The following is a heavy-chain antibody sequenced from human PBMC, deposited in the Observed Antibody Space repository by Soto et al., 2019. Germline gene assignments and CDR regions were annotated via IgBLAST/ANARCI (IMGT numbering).Heavy chain of an antibody. V-gene: IGHV1-69*02. Sequence: QVQLVQSGAEVKKPGSSVRVSCKASGDTFTFYSINWVRQAPGLGLEWMGRINPILSMSNYAQRFWGRVTMTADKSTSTAYMELSMLRPEDTAMYYCASSYGSGYRAFDYWGQGALVTVSS. CDR3: ASSYGSGYRAFDY. CDR1: GDTFTFYS. D-gene: IGHD3-10*01. CDR2: INPILSMS. J-gene: IGHJ4*02.